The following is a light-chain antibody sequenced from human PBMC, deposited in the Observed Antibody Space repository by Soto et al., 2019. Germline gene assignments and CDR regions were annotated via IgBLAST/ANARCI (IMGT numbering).Light chain of an antibody. CDR3: ASYAGSQNYV. J-gene: IGLJ1*01. CDR1: SAEVGGYNF. V-gene: IGLV2-8*01. Sequence: QSALTQPPSASGSLGQSVTISCTGTSAEVGGYNFVSWYQQHPGKAPKLMIFEVSQRPSGAPDRFSGSKSGNTASLTVSELQAEDEADYYCASYAGSQNYVFGTGTKVTVL. CDR2: EVS.